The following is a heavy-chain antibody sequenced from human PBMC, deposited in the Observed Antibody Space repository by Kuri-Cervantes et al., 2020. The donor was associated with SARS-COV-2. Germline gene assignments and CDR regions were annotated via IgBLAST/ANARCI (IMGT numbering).Heavy chain of an antibody. CDR2: ISSSSSYT. D-gene: IGHD3-16*02. J-gene: IGHJ6*02. CDR1: GFTFSSYS. CDR3: ARANVRAILSYYYYGMDV. V-gene: IGHV3-21*01. Sequence: GGSLRLSCAASGFTFSSYSMNWVRQAPGKGLEWVSSISSSSSYTNYADSVKGRFTISRDNAKNSLYLQMNSLRAEDTAVYYCARANVRAILSYYYYGMDVWGQGTTVTVSS.